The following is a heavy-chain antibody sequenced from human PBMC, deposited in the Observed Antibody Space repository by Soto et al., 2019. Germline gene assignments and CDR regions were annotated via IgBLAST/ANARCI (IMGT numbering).Heavy chain of an antibody. Sequence: ASVKVSCKASGYTFTGYYTHWVRQAPGQGLEWMGWINPNSGGTNYAQKFQGRVTMARDTSISTAYMELSRLRSDDTAVYYCARGSSSWLRLHYYYGMDVWGQGTTVTV. V-gene: IGHV1-2*02. J-gene: IGHJ6*02. CDR2: INPNSGGT. CDR1: GYTFTGYY. CDR3: ARGSSSWLRLHYYYGMDV. D-gene: IGHD5-12*01.